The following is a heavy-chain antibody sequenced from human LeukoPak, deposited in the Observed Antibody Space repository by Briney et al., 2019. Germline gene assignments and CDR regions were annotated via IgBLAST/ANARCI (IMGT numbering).Heavy chain of an antibody. V-gene: IGHV3-48*04. CDR1: GFTFSSYA. J-gene: IGHJ4*02. CDR3: ARDHDFWSGRDYFDY. D-gene: IGHD3-3*01. Sequence: GGSLRLSCAASGFTFSSYAMNWVRQAPGKGLEWVSYISSSGSTIYYADSVKGRFTISRDNAKNTLYLQMNSLRAEDTAVYYCARDHDFWSGRDYFDYWGQGTLVTVSS. CDR2: ISSSGSTI.